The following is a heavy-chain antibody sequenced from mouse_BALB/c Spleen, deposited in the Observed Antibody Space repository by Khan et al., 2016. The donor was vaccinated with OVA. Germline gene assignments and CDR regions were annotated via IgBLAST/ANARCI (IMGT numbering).Heavy chain of an antibody. CDR1: GYTSTNYG. CDR3: AAPPYFSYVMVY. J-gene: IGHJ4*01. CDR2: INTYTGEP. D-gene: IGHD2-10*01. V-gene: IGHV9-3-1*01. Sequence: QIQLVQSGPELKKPGETVKISCKASGYTSTNYGMNWVKQAPGKSLKWMGLINTYTGEPTYAADFKGRFAFSLETSASTAYLQINNLKTEDTATYVCAAPPYFSYVMVYWGQGTSVTVSS.